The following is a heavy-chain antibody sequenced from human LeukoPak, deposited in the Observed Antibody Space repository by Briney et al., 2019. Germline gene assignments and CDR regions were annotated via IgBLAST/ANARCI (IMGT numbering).Heavy chain of an antibody. J-gene: IGHJ4*02. CDR3: ARDGGYSSSWYDY. V-gene: IGHV4-30-4*08. Sequence: PSQTLSLTCTVSGGSISSGDYYWSWIRQPPGKGLEWIGYIYYSGSTFHYNPSLKSRVTISVDTSKNQFSLKLSSVTAADTAVYYCARDGGYSSSWYDYWGQGTLVTVS. D-gene: IGHD6-13*01. CDR2: IYYSGST. CDR1: GGSISSGDYY.